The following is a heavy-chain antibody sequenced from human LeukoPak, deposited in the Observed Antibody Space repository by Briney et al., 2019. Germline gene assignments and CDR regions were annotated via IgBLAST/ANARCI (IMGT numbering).Heavy chain of an antibody. CDR2: INHSGST. J-gene: IGHJ6*03. Sequence: SETLSLTCAVYGGSFSGYYWSWIRQPPGKGLEWIGEINHSGSTNYNPSLKSRVTMSVDTSKNQFSLKLNSVTAADTAVYYCAKEESDWSSLGYYYHYMDVWGKGTTVTISS. CDR1: GGSFSGYY. D-gene: IGHD3-9*01. V-gene: IGHV4-34*01. CDR3: AKEESDWSSLGYYYHYMDV.